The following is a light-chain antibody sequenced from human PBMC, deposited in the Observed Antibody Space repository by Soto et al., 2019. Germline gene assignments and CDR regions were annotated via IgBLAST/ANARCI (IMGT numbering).Light chain of an antibody. CDR3: QRYGSSPT. J-gene: IGKJ1*01. Sequence: EIVLTQSPGTLSLSPGERASLSCRASQSISISYLAWYRQKPGQAPRLLIYGASNWAPGIPDRFSGSGSGTDFTLTISRLEPEDFAIYYCQRYGSSPTFGQGTKVEI. CDR1: QSISISY. V-gene: IGKV3-20*01. CDR2: GAS.